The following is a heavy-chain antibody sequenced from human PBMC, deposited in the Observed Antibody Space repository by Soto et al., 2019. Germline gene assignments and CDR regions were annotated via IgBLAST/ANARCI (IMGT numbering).Heavy chain of an antibody. J-gene: IGHJ4*02. Sequence: GGSLRLSCAASGFTFISYWMHWVRQAPGKGLVWVSRINSDGSSTSYADSVKGRFTISRDNAKNTLYLQMNSLRAEDTAVYYCARVGITIFGVTENYFDYWGQGTLVTVSS. CDR2: INSDGSST. CDR1: GFTFISYW. CDR3: ARVGITIFGVTENYFDY. D-gene: IGHD3-3*01. V-gene: IGHV3-74*01.